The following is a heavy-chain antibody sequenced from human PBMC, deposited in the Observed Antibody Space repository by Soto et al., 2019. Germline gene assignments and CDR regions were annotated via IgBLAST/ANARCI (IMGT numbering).Heavy chain of an antibody. D-gene: IGHD2-15*01. CDR2: ISPYNGKT. J-gene: IGHJ3*02. V-gene: IGHV1-18*01. CDR3: ARDIYGGNCCDAFYN. Sequence: QAQLVQSGAEVKKPGASVNISCKASGYTFTNYGFIWVRQAPGHGLEWVGWISPYNGKTEYAQNLQGRVTMTRDKPTSTAYMELRSLRSDDTAVYYCARDIYGGNCCDAFYNWGQGTMVTVSS. CDR1: GYTFTNYG.